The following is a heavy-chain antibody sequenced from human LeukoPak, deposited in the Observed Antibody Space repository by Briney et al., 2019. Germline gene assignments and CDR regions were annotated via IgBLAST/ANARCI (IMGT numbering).Heavy chain of an antibody. CDR1: GFPFNSFW. J-gene: IGHJ4*02. Sequence: GGSLRPSCAASGFPFNSFWMHWVRQAPGKGLVWVSDMNEYSTTIRYANSVKGRFTISRDNSKNTLYLQMNSLRAEDTAVYYCASWRGGDYPLDYWGQGTLVTVSS. CDR2: MNEYSTTI. D-gene: IGHD3-16*01. CDR3: ASWRGGDYPLDY. V-gene: IGHV3-74*01.